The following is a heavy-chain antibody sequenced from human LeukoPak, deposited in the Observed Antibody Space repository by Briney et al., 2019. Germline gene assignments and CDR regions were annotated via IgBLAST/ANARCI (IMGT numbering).Heavy chain of an antibody. CDR2: TSGRGDST. J-gene: IGHJ3*02. D-gene: IGHD2-15*01. V-gene: IGHV3-23*01. Sequence: GGSLRLSCAASGFTFSSYAMSWVRQAPGKGLEWVSATSGRGDSTYYADSVKGRFTISRDNSKNTLYLQMNSLRAEDTALYYCAKDWGPYCSGASCHPDAFDIWGQGTMVTVSS. CDR1: GFTFSSYA. CDR3: AKDWGPYCSGASCHPDAFDI.